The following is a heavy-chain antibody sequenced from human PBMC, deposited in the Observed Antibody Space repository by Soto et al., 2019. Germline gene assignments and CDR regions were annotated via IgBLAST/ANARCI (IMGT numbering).Heavy chain of an antibody. D-gene: IGHD6-6*01. CDR2: ISGSGGST. Sequence: EVQLLESGGVLVQPGGSLSLPFAALGFTFSTHAINWAPPPPGKGLEWVSAISGSGGSTYYADSVKGRFTISRDNSKNTLYLQMNSLRAEDTAVYYCAKSQEGSSSLSGFDYWGQGTLVTVSS. J-gene: IGHJ4*02. V-gene: IGHV3-23*01. CDR3: AKSQEGSSSLSGFDY. CDR1: GFTFSTHA.